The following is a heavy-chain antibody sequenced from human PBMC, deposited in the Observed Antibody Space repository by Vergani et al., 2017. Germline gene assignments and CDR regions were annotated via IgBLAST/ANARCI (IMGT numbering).Heavy chain of an antibody. CDR3: ARLFFGEGPMGGMDV. Sequence: EVQLVQSGAEVKKPGESLKISCKGFGYSFTTYWIGWVRQMPGKGLEWMGIIYPGDSDIRYSPSFQGQVTISADKSISTAYLQWSSLKASDTAMYYGARLFFGEGPMGGMDVWGQGTTVTVSS. CDR2: IYPGDSDI. CDR1: GYSFTTYW. D-gene: IGHD3-10*01. V-gene: IGHV5-51*01. J-gene: IGHJ6*02.